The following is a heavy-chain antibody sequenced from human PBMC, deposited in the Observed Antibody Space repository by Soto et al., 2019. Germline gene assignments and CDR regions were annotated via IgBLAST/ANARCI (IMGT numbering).Heavy chain of an antibody. J-gene: IGHJ4*02. CDR2: ISSSSSYI. CDR3: ARDMGGWVRYFDY. D-gene: IGHD6-19*01. Sequence: GGSLRLSCAASGFTFSSYSMNWVRQAPGKGLEWVSSISSSSSYIYYADSVKGRFTISRDNAKNSLYLQMNSLRAEDTAVYYCARDMGGWVRYFDYWGQGTLVTVSS. V-gene: IGHV3-21*01. CDR1: GFTFSSYS.